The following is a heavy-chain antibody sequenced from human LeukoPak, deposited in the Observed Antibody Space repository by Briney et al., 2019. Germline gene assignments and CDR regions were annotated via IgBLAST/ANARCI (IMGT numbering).Heavy chain of an antibody. J-gene: IGHJ4*02. CDR1: GFTFCDYA. Sequence: GGSLRLSCTASGFTFCDYAMSWFRQAPGKGLEWVGFIRSKAYGGTTEYAASVKGRFTISRDDSKSIAYLQMNSLKTEDTAVYYCTRQCGGDCYSGDYWGQGTLVTVSS. CDR2: IRSKAYGGTT. CDR3: TRQCGGDCYSGDY. V-gene: IGHV3-49*03. D-gene: IGHD2-21*02.